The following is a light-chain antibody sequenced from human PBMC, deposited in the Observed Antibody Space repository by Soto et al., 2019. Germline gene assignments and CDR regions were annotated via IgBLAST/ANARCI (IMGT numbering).Light chain of an antibody. CDR1: SSDVGGYNY. V-gene: IGLV2-14*01. J-gene: IGLJ2*01. CDR3: SSYTSSSTPGV. CDR2: DIS. Sequence: QSALTQPASVSGSPGQSITISCTGTSSDVGGYNYVAGYQQHPGKAPELMIYDISNRPSGVSNRFSGSKSGNTASLTISGLQAEDEADYYCSSYTSSSTPGVFGGGTKLTVL.